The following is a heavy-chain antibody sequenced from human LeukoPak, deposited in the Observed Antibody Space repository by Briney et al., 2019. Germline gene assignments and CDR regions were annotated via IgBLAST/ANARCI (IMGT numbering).Heavy chain of an antibody. Sequence: SSETLSLTCTVSGYSISSGYYWGWIRQPPGKGLEWIGSIYHSGSTYYNPSLKSRVTISVDTSKNQFSLKLSSVTAADTAVYYCARHGFLYYDSSGYFRLPGGEFDYWGQGTLVTVSS. D-gene: IGHD3-22*01. CDR2: IYHSGST. CDR3: ARHGFLYYDSSGYFRLPGGEFDY. V-gene: IGHV4-38-2*02. CDR1: GYSISSGYY. J-gene: IGHJ4*02.